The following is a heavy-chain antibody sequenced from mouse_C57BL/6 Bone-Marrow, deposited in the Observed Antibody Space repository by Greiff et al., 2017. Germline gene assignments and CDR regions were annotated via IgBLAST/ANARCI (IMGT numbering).Heavy chain of an antibody. V-gene: IGHV5-12*01. CDR1: GFTFSDYY. CDR2: ISNGGGST. CDR3: ARHGSSFYYYAMDY. D-gene: IGHD1-1*01. Sequence: EVQGVESGGGLVQPGGSLKLSCAASGFTFSDYYMYWVRQTPEKRLEWVAYISNGGGSTYYPDTVKGRFTISRDNAKNTLYLQMSRLKSEDTAMYYCARHGSSFYYYAMDYWGQGTSVTVSS. J-gene: IGHJ4*01.